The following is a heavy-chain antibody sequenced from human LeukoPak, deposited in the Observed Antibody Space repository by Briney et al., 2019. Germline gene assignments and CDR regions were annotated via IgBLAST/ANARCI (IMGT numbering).Heavy chain of an antibody. V-gene: IGHV3-11*01. J-gene: IGHJ4*01. CDR2: ISPSSHDI. CDR3: STDPRLLTY. D-gene: IGHD2-8*01. CDR1: GFSFSDSY. Sequence: PGGSLRLSCVVSGFSFSDSYMTWLRQTPGKGLESHAYISPSSHDIYYADSVKGRFTISRDNARTSLYLQMNSLGPDDTALYYCSTDPRLLTYWGHGTLVTVSS.